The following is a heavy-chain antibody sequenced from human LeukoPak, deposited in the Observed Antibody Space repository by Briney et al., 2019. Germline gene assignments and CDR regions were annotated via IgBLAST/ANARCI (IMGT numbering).Heavy chain of an antibody. CDR3: ARVKQPDYYYGMDV. V-gene: IGHV4-4*02. CDR2: IYHSGST. Sequence: SGTLSLTCAVSGGSISSSNWWSWVRQPPGKGLEWIGEIYHSGSTNYNPSLKSRVTISVDKSKNQFSLKLSSVTAADTAVYYCARVKQPDYYYGMDVWGQGTTVTVSS. J-gene: IGHJ6*02. D-gene: IGHD6-13*01. CDR1: GGSISSSNW.